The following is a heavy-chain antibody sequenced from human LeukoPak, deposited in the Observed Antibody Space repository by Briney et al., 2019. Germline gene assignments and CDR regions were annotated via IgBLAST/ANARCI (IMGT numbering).Heavy chain of an antibody. D-gene: IGHD3-22*01. Sequence: PSETLSLTCTVSGGSISSSSYHWGWVRQPPGKGLEWIGSIYYTGGTYYNPSLKSRVTMSVDTSKNQFSLKLSSVTAADTAVYYCARDLDEKYDSSGYPNDYWGQGTLVTVSS. CDR2: IYYTGGT. CDR3: ARDLDEKYDSSGYPNDY. J-gene: IGHJ4*02. V-gene: IGHV4-39*07. CDR1: GGSISSSSYH.